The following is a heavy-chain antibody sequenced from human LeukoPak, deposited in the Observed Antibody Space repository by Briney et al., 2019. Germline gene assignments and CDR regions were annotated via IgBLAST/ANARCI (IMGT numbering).Heavy chain of an antibody. Sequence: SGTLSLTCGVSGGSISNTNWWSWIRQPPGQGLEWIGEISLTGLTHYNPSLESRVTVSLDKSKNQLSLNLTSVTAADTAVYYCSRENGAFSPFGYWGQGTLVTVLS. CDR1: GGSISNTNW. J-gene: IGHJ4*02. V-gene: IGHV4-4*02. CDR2: ISLTGLT. D-gene: IGHD2-8*01. CDR3: SRENGAFSPFGY.